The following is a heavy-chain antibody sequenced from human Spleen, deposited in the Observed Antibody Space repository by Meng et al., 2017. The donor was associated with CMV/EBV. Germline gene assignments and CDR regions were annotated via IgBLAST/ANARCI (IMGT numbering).Heavy chain of an antibody. J-gene: IGHJ3*02. CDR3: AKDLRYELLQGDAFDS. V-gene: IGHV1-2*02. D-gene: IGHD1-26*01. Sequence: ASVKVSCKASGYTFTGYYMHWVRQAPGQGLEWMGWINPNSGGTNYAQKFQGRVTMTRDTSISTAYMELSRLRSDDTAVYYCAKDLRYELLQGDAFDSWGQGTVVTVSS. CDR1: GYTFTGYY. CDR2: INPNSGGT.